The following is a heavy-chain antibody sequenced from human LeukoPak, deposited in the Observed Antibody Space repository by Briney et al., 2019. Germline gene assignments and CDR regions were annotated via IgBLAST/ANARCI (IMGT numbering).Heavy chain of an antibody. V-gene: IGHV1-2*02. CDR1: GYTFTDHY. Sequence: ASVKVSCNASGYTFTDHYMHWVRQAHGQGLEWMGWIKPNKGGTDYAQKFQGRVSMARNTCITSAYMWLNSLTSDDTAVYYCARGVVGADQLIAYWGQGTLVTVSS. CDR2: IKPNKGGT. CDR3: ARGVVGADQLIAY. D-gene: IGHD2-15*01. J-gene: IGHJ4*02.